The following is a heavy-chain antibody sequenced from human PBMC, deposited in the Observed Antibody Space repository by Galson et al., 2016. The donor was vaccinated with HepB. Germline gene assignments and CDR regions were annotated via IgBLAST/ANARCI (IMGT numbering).Heavy chain of an antibody. J-gene: IGHJ4*02. V-gene: IGHV3-23*01. D-gene: IGHD5/OR15-5a*01. Sequence: SLRLSCAGSGFSFNDYAMNWVRQAPGTGLEWVSGISRSGDVPYYADSVKGRFRISRDNARSTVYLEMNSLRVDDSAVYYCAKVQGGYGVFWGQGMLVSVSS. CDR1: GFSFNDYA. CDR2: ISRSGDVP. CDR3: AKVQGGYGVF.